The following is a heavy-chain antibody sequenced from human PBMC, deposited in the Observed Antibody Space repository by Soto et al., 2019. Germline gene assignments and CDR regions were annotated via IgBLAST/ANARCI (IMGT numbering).Heavy chain of an antibody. V-gene: IGHV1-69*06. CDR3: ARQSRYYDSSGYPNPTAWFDP. J-gene: IGHJ5*02. CDR1: GGTFSSYA. CDR2: IIPIFGTA. Sequence: GASVKVSCKASGGTFSSYAISWVRQAPGQGLEWMGGIIPIFGTANYAQKFQGRVTITADKSTSTAYMELSSLRSEDTAVYYCARQSRYYDSSGYPNPTAWFDPWGQGTLVTVSS. D-gene: IGHD3-22*01.